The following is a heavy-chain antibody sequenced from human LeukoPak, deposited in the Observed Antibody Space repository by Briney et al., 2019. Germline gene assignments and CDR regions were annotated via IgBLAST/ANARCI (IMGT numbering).Heavy chain of an antibody. Sequence: GASVKVSCKASGYTFTSYDINWVRQATGQGLEWMGWMNPNSGNTGYAQKFQGRVTMTRNTSISTAYMELSSLRSEDTAVYYCAATYYYESSGYYRSDYWGQGALVTVSS. V-gene: IGHV1-8*01. D-gene: IGHD3-22*01. CDR3: AATYYYESSGYYRSDY. CDR1: GYTFTSYD. J-gene: IGHJ4*02. CDR2: MNPNSGNT.